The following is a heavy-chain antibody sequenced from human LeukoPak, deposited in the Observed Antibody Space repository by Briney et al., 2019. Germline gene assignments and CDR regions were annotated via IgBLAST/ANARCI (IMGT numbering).Heavy chain of an antibody. CDR1: GYTFTGYY. D-gene: IGHD3-16*02. Sequence: GASVKVSCKASGYTFTGYYMHWVRQAPGQGLEWMGGITPIFGTANYAHKFQGRVTITADKSTSTAYMDLSSLRSEDTAVYYCARGERITFGGVIVIGAFDIWGQGTMVTVSS. V-gene: IGHV1-69*06. CDR2: ITPIFGTA. J-gene: IGHJ3*02. CDR3: ARGERITFGGVIVIGAFDI.